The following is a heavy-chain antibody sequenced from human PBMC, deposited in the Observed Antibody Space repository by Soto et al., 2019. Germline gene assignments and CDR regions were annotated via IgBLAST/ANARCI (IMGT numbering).Heavy chain of an antibody. V-gene: IGHV2-5*01. Sequence: SGPTLVNPTQTLTLTCTFSAFSLSTNGVGVGWIRQPPGKPLEWLAVIYWNEDKRYSRSLKSRLSITKDTSKNQVVLTMTTMDPVDTATYYCVPTVMVHTITGGHYFAYWGPGILVTVSS. CDR2: IYWNEDK. J-gene: IGHJ4*02. CDR3: VPTVMVHTITGGHYFAY. D-gene: IGHD2-8*01. CDR1: AFSLSTNGVG.